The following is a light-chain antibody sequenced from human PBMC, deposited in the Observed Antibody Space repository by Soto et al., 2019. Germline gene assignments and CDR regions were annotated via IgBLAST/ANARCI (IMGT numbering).Light chain of an antibody. J-gene: IGLJ3*02. CDR3: AAWDDSLNGRV. V-gene: IGLV1-44*01. CDR2: SNN. Sequence: QPVLTQPPSASGTPGQRVTISCSGSSSNIGSNTVNWYQQFPGTAPKVLMYSNNQRPSGVPDRFSGSKSGTSASLAISGLQSEDEADYYCAAWDDSLNGRVFGGGTKLTVL. CDR1: SSNIGSNT.